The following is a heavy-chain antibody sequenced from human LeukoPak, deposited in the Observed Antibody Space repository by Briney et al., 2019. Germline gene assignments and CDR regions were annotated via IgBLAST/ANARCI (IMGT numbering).Heavy chain of an antibody. CDR3: AKRASVVVAATDY. D-gene: IGHD2-15*01. Sequence: GGSLRLSCAASGFTFSSYSMNWVRQAPGKGLEWVSAISGSGGSTYYADSAKGRFTISRDNSKNTLYLQMNSLRAEDTAVYYCAKRASVVVAATDYWGQGTLVTVSS. CDR1: GFTFSSYS. J-gene: IGHJ4*02. CDR2: ISGSGGST. V-gene: IGHV3-23*01.